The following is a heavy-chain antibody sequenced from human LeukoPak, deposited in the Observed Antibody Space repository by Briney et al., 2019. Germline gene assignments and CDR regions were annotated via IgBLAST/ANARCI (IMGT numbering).Heavy chain of an antibody. CDR3: ARGRRGGYSYGYNFDY. D-gene: IGHD5-18*01. CDR1: GDSISSYY. CDR2: IYTSGST. Sequence: PSETLSLTCTVSGDSISSYYWSWIRQPAGKGLEWIGRIYTSGSTNYNPSLKRRVTMSIDTSKNQFSLKLSSVTAADTAVYYCARGRRGGYSYGYNFDYWGQGTLVTVSS. J-gene: IGHJ4*02. V-gene: IGHV4-4*07.